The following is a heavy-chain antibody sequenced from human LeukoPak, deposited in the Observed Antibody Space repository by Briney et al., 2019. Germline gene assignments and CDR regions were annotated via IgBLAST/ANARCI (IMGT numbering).Heavy chain of an antibody. J-gene: IGHJ5*02. CDR1: GGSFSGYY. Sequence: SETLSLTCAVYGGSFSGYYWSWIRQPPGKGLEWIGEINHSGSTNYNPSLKSRVTISVDTSKNQFSLKLSSVTAADTAVYYCARGPERGDYWIGWFDPWAREPWSPSPQ. D-gene: IGHD4-17*01. CDR2: INHSGST. CDR3: ARGPERGDYWIGWFDP. V-gene: IGHV4-34*01.